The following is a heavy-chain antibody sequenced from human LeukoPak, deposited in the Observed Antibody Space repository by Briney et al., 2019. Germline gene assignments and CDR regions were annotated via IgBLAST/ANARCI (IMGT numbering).Heavy chain of an antibody. Sequence: GGSLRLSCAASGFTFSSYAMSWVRQAPGKGLEWFSAITSSGGDTYHADSVKGRFTISRDNSKNTLYLQMNSLRVDDTAVYYCARDPPAVAANTYGWGQGTLVTVSS. CDR1: GFTFSSYA. CDR3: ARDPPAVAANTYG. CDR2: ITSSGGDT. V-gene: IGHV3-23*01. D-gene: IGHD6-6*01. J-gene: IGHJ4*02.